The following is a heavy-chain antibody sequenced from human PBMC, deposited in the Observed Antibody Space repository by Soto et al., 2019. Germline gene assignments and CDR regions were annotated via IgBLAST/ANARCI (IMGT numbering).Heavy chain of an antibody. CDR3: AGFGAHYDACYI. J-gene: IGHJ3*02. V-gene: IGHV1-46*01. Sequence: QVQLVQSVAEVKKPGASVKVSCKASGYTFTSYYMHWVRQAPGQGLEWMGIINPSGGSTSYAQKFLGRVTMTRDTATSEVYMGLSSLRSEDTAVYYCAGFGAHYDACYIWGQGTRVTVSS. D-gene: IGHD3-10*01. CDR1: GYTFTSYY. CDR2: INPSGGST.